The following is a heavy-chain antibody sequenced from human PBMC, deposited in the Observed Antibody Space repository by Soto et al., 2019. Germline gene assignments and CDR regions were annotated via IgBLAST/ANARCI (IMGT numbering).Heavy chain of an antibody. Sequence: DVHLLESGGVLVQPGGSLRLSCAASGFMFSAYAMHWVRQAPGQGLEWVSSMSGTSADTYYADSVKGRFTVSRDSSKDTLYLQLNSLRAEDTALYFCAREDGGGPFDYWGQGTLVIVSS. V-gene: IGHV3-23*01. D-gene: IGHD2-15*01. CDR3: AREDGGGPFDY. CDR2: MSGTSADT. CDR1: GFMFSAYA. J-gene: IGHJ4*02.